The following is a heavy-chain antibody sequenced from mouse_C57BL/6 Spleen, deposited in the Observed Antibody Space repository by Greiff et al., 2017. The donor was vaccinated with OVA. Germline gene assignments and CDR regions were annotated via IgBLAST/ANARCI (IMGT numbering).Heavy chain of an antibody. J-gene: IGHJ3*01. CDR3: ARCGPFAY. CDR2: IDPSDSYT. V-gene: IGHV1-50*01. CDR1: GYTFTSYW. Sequence: VQLQQPGAELVKPGASVKLSCKASGYTFTSYWMQWVKQRPGQGLEWIGEIDPSDSYTNYNQKFKGKATLTVDTSSSTAYMQLSSLTSEDSAVYYCARCGPFAYWGQGTLVTVSA.